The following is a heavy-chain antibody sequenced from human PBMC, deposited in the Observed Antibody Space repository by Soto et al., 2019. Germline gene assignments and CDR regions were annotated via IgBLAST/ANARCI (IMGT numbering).Heavy chain of an antibody. J-gene: IGHJ5*02. V-gene: IGHV1-18*04. CDR3: VRLSLGYCSGGSCNQYNWFDP. Sequence: QVQLVQSGAEVKKPGASVKVSCKASGYTFTSYGISWVRQAPGQGLEWMGWISAYNGNTNYAQKLQGRVTMTTDTSTSTAYMELRSLRSDDTAVYYCVRLSLGYCSGGSCNQYNWFDPWGQGTLVTVSS. CDR2: ISAYNGNT. D-gene: IGHD2-15*01. CDR1: GYTFTSYG.